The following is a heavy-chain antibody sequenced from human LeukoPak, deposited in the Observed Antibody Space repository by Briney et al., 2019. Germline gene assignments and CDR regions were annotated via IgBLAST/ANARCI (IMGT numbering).Heavy chain of an antibody. V-gene: IGHV3-9*01. Sequence: GGSLRLSCEASGFTFDDYGMHWVRQAPGKGLEWVSTISWNSASVGYVDSVKGRFTISRDNAEKTLYLQMNSLRPEDTALYYCAKDYGYSSSWYDYWGQGTLVTVSS. D-gene: IGHD6-13*01. CDR3: AKDYGYSSSWYDY. CDR1: GFTFDDYG. CDR2: ISWNSASV. J-gene: IGHJ4*02.